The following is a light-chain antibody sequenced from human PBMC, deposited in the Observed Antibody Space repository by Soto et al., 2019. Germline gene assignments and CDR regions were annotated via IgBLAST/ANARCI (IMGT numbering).Light chain of an antibody. Sequence: EIMLTQSPGTLSLSPGERATLSCWASQTIINKYLAWYQKKPGQAPRLLIYCASNRATGIPARFTGSGSGTDFTLTISSLEPEDFAMYDCQQYGSPPLTFGGGTQVELQ. CDR1: QTIINKY. CDR2: CAS. V-gene: IGKV3-20*01. J-gene: IGKJ4*01. CDR3: QQYGSPPLT.